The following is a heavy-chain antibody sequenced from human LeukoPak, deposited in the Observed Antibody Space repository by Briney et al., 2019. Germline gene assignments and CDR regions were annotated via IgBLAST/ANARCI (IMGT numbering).Heavy chain of an antibody. CDR3: ARGEYGSGSYHIDY. V-gene: IGHV3-21*01. CDR1: GFTFSTFA. Sequence: GGSLRLSCEASGFTFSTFAMIWVRQPPGKGLEWVSSIFPSGGEIHYADSVRGRFTISRDNAKNSLYLQMNSLRAEDTAVYYCARGEYGSGSYHIDYWGQGTLVTVSS. J-gene: IGHJ4*02. CDR2: IFPSGGEI. D-gene: IGHD3-10*01.